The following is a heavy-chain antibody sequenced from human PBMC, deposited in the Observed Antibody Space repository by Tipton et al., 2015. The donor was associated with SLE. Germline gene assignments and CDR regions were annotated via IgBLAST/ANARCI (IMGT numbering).Heavy chain of an antibody. V-gene: IGHV4-39*07. CDR3: ARDGRIVGAGTGFDQ. J-gene: IGHJ4*02. CDR2: VFHNGNS. D-gene: IGHD6-13*01. CDR1: GGSISGSNYY. Sequence: TLSLTCTVSGGSISGSNYYWGWIRQPSGKGLEWIGSVFHNGNSYYSPSLKSRVTISVDTSRNQFSLKLSSVTAADTAVYYCARDGRIVGAGTGFDQWGQGTLVTVSS.